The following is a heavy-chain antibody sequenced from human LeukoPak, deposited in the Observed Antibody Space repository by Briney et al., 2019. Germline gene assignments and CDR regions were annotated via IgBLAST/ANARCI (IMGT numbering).Heavy chain of an antibody. Sequence: SETLSLTCTVSGGSISSYYWSWIRQPPGKGLEWIGYIYYSGSTNYNPSLKSRVTISVDTSKDQFSLKLSSVTAADTAVYYCARMATISTFDYWGQGTLVTVSS. D-gene: IGHD5-12*01. J-gene: IGHJ4*02. CDR3: ARMATISTFDY. CDR2: IYYSGST. V-gene: IGHV4-59*08. CDR1: GGSISSYY.